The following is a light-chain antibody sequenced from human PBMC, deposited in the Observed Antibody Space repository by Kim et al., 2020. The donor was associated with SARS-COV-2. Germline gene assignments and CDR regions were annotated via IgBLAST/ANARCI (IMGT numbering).Light chain of an antibody. J-gene: IGLJ3*02. V-gene: IGLV2-11*01. Sequence: GQSFTIACTATSSDVGGYNYVSWYQQHQGKAPTVLIYDVTKRPSGVPDRFSGSKSGNTASLTISGLQAEDEADYYCCSYAASYTRVFGGGTQLTVL. CDR2: DVT. CDR3: CSYAASYTRV. CDR1: SSDVGGYNY.